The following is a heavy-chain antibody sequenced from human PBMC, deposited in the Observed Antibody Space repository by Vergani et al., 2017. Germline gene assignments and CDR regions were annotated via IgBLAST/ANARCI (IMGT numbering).Heavy chain of an antibody. CDR2: ISYDGSNK. CDR3: ARDLTGSEVYYYYGMDV. J-gene: IGHJ6*02. D-gene: IGHD3-16*01. V-gene: IGHV3-30-3*01. CDR1: GFTFSSYA. Sequence: VQLVESGGGLVQPGGSLRLSCAASGFTFSSYAMHWVRQAPGKGLEWVAVISYDGSNKYYADSVKGRFTISRDNSKNTLYLQMNSLRAEDTAVYYCARDLTGSEVYYYYGMDVWGQGTTVTVSS.